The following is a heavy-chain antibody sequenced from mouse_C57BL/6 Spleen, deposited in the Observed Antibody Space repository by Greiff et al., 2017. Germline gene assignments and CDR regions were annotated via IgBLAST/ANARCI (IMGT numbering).Heavy chain of an antibody. CDR3: ARLAYYSNYWYFDV. J-gene: IGHJ1*03. V-gene: IGHV5-4*03. CDR2: ISDGGSYT. CDR1: GFTFSSYA. Sequence: DVKLVESGGGLVKPGGSLKLSCAASGFTFSSYAMSWVRQTPEKRLEWVATISDGGSYTYYPDNVKGRFTISRDNAKNNLYLQMSHLKSEDTAMYYCARLAYYSNYWYFDVWGTGTTVTVSS. D-gene: IGHD2-5*01.